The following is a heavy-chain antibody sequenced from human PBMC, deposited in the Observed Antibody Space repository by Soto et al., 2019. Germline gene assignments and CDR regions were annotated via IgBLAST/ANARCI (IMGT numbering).Heavy chain of an antibody. Sequence: PSETLSLTCTVSGGSITSVDYYWNCIRQSPGKCLGWIGHIFYSGTTDYNPSLKSRAAISLDTAENQVSLELSSVTAADTAVYYCARDRRVSSSWSPGDSSFYGLDVWGQGSTVTVSS. D-gene: IGHD6-13*01. J-gene: IGHJ6*02. V-gene: IGHV4-30-4*01. CDR3: ARDRRVSSSWSPGDSSFYGLDV. CDR1: GGSITSVDYY. CDR2: IFYSGTT.